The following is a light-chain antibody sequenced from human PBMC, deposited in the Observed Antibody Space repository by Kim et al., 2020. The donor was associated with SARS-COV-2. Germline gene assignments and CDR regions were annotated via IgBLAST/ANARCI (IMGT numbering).Light chain of an antibody. J-gene: IGLJ2*01. CDR3: QVWDSSSDHYVV. CDR1: NIGSKS. CDR2: YDS. V-gene: IGLV3-21*04. Sequence: PGKTARITCGGNNIGSKSVHGYQQKPGQAPVLVIYYDSDRPSGIPERFSGSNSGNTATLTISRVEAGDEADYYCQVWDSSSDHYVVFGGGTQLTVL.